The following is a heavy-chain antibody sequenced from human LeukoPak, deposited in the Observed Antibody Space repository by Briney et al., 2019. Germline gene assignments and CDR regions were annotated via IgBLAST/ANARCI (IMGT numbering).Heavy chain of an antibody. CDR1: GFPFSDYW. J-gene: IGHJ6*04. CDR3: AELGITMIGGV. CDR2: INSDGTVT. V-gene: IGHV3-74*03. Sequence: PGGSLRLSCAASGFPFSDYWMHWVREPPGKGLMWLSRINSDGTVTTYADSVKGRFTISRDNAKNSLYLQMNSLRAEDTAVYYCAELGITMIGGVWGKGTTVAISS. D-gene: IGHD3-10*02.